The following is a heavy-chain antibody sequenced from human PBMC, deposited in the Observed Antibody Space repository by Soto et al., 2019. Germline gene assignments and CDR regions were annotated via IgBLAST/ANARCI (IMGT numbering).Heavy chain of an antibody. CDR2: IIPIFGTA. J-gene: IGHJ6*02. D-gene: IGHD2-2*01. CDR1: GGTFSSYA. Sequence: QVQLVQSGAEVKKPGSSVKVSCKASGGTFSSYAISWVRQAPGQGLEWMGGIIPIFGTANYAQKFQGRVTITADESTSTAYMELSSLRSEDTAVYYCARGSSTDSVRPYCSGTSCYLYYYYGMDVWGQGTTVTVSS. CDR3: ARGSSTDSVRPYCSGTSCYLYYYYGMDV. V-gene: IGHV1-69*01.